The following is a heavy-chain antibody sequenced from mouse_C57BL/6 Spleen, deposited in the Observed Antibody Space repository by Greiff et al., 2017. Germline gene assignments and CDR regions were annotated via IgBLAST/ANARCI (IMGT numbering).Heavy chain of an antibody. CDR3: ASLLYYYGSSYAGYFDV. V-gene: IGHV1-52*01. CDR2: IDPSDSET. Sequence: VQLQQPGAELVRPGSSVKLSCKASGYTFTSYWMHWVKQRPIQGLEWIGNIDPSDSETHYNQKFKDKATLTIDKSSSTASMQLSSLTSEDSSVYYCASLLYYYGSSYAGYFDVWGTGTTVTVSS. J-gene: IGHJ1*03. CDR1: GYTFTSYW. D-gene: IGHD1-1*01.